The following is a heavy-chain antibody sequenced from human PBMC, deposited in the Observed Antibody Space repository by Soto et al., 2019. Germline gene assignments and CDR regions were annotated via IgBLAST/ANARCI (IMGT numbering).Heavy chain of an antibody. V-gene: IGHV4-61*01. Sequence: QVQLQESGPGLVKPSETLSLTCTVSGGSVDSGSYYWSWIRQPPGKGLEWIGHIVYSGSTKYNSSLKSRVTISMDTSKKQFSLKVSSVTAADTAVYYCARSMAAAGTANWFDPWGQGILVTVSS. J-gene: IGHJ5*02. CDR1: GGSVDSGSYY. CDR2: IVYSGST. D-gene: IGHD6-13*01. CDR3: ARSMAAAGTANWFDP.